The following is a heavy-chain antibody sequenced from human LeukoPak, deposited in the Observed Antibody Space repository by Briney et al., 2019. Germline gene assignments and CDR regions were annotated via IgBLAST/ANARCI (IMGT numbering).Heavy chain of an antibody. V-gene: IGHV4-4*09. J-gene: IGHJ4*02. CDR1: GGSISGDY. CDR3: AHSERLYHLDY. D-gene: IGHD2-8*01. Sequence: SETLSLICSVSGGSISGDYWSGIRQPPGKALEWIGYICGGRTDYNPSLKTRVTISVDTSKNQFSLKLNSVTAADTAVYFCAHSERLYHLDYWGQGALVTVSS. CDR2: ICGGRT.